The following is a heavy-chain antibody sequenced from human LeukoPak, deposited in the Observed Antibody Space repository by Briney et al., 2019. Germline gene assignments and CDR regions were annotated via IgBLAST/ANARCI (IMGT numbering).Heavy chain of an antibody. Sequence: GGSLRLSCAASGFTIDDYAMHWVRQVPGKGLEWVSLISGNGGNTYYADSVKGRFTISRDNSKNSLYLQMNSLRTEDTALYYCAKDISNWNSRHFDYWGQGTLVTVSS. CDR3: AKDISNWNSRHFDY. D-gene: IGHD1-7*01. CDR2: ISGNGGNT. J-gene: IGHJ4*02. V-gene: IGHV3-43*02. CDR1: GFTIDDYA.